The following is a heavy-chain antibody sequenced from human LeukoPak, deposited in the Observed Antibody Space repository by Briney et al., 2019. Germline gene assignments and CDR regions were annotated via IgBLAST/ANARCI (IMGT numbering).Heavy chain of an antibody. J-gene: IGHJ4*02. CDR1: GFTFSSYS. V-gene: IGHV3-21*01. CDR3: ARDVRQLVDY. CDR2: ISSSSSYI. Sequence: GGSLRPSCAASGFTFSSYSMNWVRQAPGKGLEWVSSISSSSSYIYYADSVKGRFTISRDNAKNSLYLQMNSLRAEDTAVYYCARDVRQLVDYWGQGTLVTVSS. D-gene: IGHD6-13*01.